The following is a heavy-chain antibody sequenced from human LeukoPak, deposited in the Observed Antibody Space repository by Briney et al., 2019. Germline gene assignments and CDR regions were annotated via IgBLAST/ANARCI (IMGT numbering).Heavy chain of an antibody. CDR1: GLSFSNYW. J-gene: IGHJ4*02. V-gene: IGHV3-74*01. CDR2: TNLHGTAV. Sequence: GGSLRLSCEVSGLSFSNYWMHWVRQAPGKGLLWVARTNLHGTAVDYANSVKGRFIISRDSAKNTLFLQMNRLRVEDTTVYYCASAYTYVRLGDHWGQGTLVTVSS. D-gene: IGHD3-16*01. CDR3: ASAYTYVRLGDH.